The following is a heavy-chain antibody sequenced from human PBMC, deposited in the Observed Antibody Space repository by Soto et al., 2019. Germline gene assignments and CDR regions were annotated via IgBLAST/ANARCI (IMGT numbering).Heavy chain of an antibody. D-gene: IGHD2-2*01. CDR2: ISSNSGRI. CDR1: GFNFDDYA. Sequence: EEHLVESGGGQVQPGRSLRVSCAASGFNFDDYAMHWVRQGPGKGLEWVSGISSNSGRIGYADSVKGRFTISRDNAKNSLYLEMNSLGSEDTALYYCAKGGSSSWLRDGLDVWGQGTMVSVSS. CDR3: AKGGSSSWLRDGLDV. J-gene: IGHJ3*01. V-gene: IGHV3-9*01.